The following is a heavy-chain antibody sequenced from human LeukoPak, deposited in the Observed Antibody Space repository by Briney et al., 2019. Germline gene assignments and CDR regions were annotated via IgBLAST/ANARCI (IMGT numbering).Heavy chain of an antibody. CDR1: GGSISGYY. V-gene: IGHV4-59*01. CDR3: ARRVGGFGYFDY. D-gene: IGHD3-10*01. Sequence: SETLSLTCTVSGGSISGYYWSWIRQPPGKGLEWIGYIYYTGSTIYNPSLKSRVTISVDTSNNQFSLKLTSVTPADTAVYYCARRVGGFGYFDYWGQGTLVTVSS. J-gene: IGHJ4*02. CDR2: IYYTGST.